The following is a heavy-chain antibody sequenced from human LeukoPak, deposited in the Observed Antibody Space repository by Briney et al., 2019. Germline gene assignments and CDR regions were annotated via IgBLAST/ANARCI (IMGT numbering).Heavy chain of an antibody. CDR1: GFSFSSYS. CDR3: ARDRSVAGTADY. CDR2: ISSSSTFI. J-gene: IGHJ4*02. D-gene: IGHD6-19*01. V-gene: IGHV3-21*01. Sequence: PGGSLRLSCAASGFSFSSYSMNWVRQAPGKGLEWVSSISSSSTFISYADSVKGRFTISRDNAKNSLYLQMNSLTAEDTAVYYCARDRSVAGTADYWGQGTLVTVSS.